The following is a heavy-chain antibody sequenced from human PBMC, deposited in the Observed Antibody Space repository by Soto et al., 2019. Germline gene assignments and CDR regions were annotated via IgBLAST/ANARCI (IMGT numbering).Heavy chain of an antibody. Sequence: EVQLLESGGGLVQPGGSLRLSCAASGFTFSSYAMSWVRQAPGKGLEWVSAISGSGGSTYYADSVKGRFTISRDNSKNTLYLQMNSLRAEDTAVYYCAKDSASSSGYPYYFDYWGQGTLVTVSS. D-gene: IGHD3-22*01. CDR1: GFTFSSYA. CDR3: AKDSASSSGYPYYFDY. V-gene: IGHV3-23*01. J-gene: IGHJ4*02. CDR2: ISGSGGST.